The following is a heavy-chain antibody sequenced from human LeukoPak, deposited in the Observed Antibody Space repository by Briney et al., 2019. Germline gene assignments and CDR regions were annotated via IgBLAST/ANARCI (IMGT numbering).Heavy chain of an antibody. Sequence: ASVKVSCKASGFTFINYYMHWVRQAPGQGLEWLGIINLSGGSTHYPQKFQDRVTMTRDTSTSTVYMELSSLRSEDTAVYYCARDLDYGEKSVDYWGQGTLVTVSS. D-gene: IGHD4/OR15-4a*01. J-gene: IGHJ4*02. CDR1: GFTFINYY. CDR3: ARDLDYGEKSVDY. V-gene: IGHV1-46*01. CDR2: INLSGGST.